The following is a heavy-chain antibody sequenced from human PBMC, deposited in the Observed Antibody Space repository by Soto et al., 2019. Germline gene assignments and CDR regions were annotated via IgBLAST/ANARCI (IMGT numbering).Heavy chain of an antibody. CDR1: GFTFSSYA. J-gene: IGHJ4*02. D-gene: IGHD3-10*01. Sequence: VGSLRLSCAASGFTFSSYAMSWVRQAPGKGLEWVSAISGSGGSTYYADSVKGRFTISRDNSKNTLYLQMNSLRAEDTAVYYCAKERGGLLWFGELFSYFDYWGQGTLVTVSS. CDR2: ISGSGGST. V-gene: IGHV3-23*01. CDR3: AKERGGLLWFGELFSYFDY.